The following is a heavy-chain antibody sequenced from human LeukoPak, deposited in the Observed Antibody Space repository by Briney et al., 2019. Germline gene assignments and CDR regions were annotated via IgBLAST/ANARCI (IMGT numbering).Heavy chain of an antibody. D-gene: IGHD3-3*01. V-gene: IGHV1-69*13. Sequence: SVKVSCKASGGTFSSYAISWVRQAPGQGLEWMGGIIPIFGTANYAQKFQGRVTITADESTSPAYMELSSLRSEDTAGYYCARTITIVGVVTPYYMGVWGKGTTVTVSS. CDR2: IIPIFGTA. CDR3: ARTITIVGVVTPYYMGV. CDR1: GGTFSSYA. J-gene: IGHJ6*03.